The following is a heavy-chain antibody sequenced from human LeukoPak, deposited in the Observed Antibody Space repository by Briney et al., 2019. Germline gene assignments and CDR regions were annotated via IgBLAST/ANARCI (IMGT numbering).Heavy chain of an antibody. Sequence: SETLSLICTVSNGSISISSYHWGWIRQPPGKGLEWIGSIYYSGSTYYNPPLKSRVTISVDTSKHQFSLMLSSVTAADTAVYYCARGSSGPFYYYGMDVWGHGTTVTVSS. V-gene: IGHV4-39*01. J-gene: IGHJ6*02. CDR2: IYYSGST. CDR3: ARGSSGPFYYYGMDV. CDR1: NGSISISSYH. D-gene: IGHD3-22*01.